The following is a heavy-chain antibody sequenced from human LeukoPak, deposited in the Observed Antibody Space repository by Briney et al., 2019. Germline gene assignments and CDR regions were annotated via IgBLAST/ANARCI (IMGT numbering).Heavy chain of an antibody. CDR2: INPNSGGT. CDR1: GYTFTGYY. Sequence: ASLKVSCKASGYTFTGYYIHWVRQAPGQGLEWMGWINPNSGGTNYAQKFQGRVTMTRDTSISTAYMELSRLRSDDTAVYYCARGMVHIVVVTATPGWFDPWGQGTLVAVSS. J-gene: IGHJ5*02. CDR3: ARGMVHIVVVTATPGWFDP. V-gene: IGHV1-2*02. D-gene: IGHD2-21*02.